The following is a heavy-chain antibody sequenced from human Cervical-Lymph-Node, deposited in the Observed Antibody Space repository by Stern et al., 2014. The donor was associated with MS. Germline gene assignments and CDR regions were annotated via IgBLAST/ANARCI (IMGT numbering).Heavy chain of an antibody. J-gene: IGHJ3*02. V-gene: IGHV3-21*01. CDR1: GFTFSSYS. Sequence: EMQLVESGGGLVKPGGSLSLSCAASGFTFSSYSLNWVRQAPGKGLESDSSTSSSSSYIYYADSVKGRFTISRDNAKNSLYLQMNSLRAEDTAVYYCARRAGRLVAFDIWGQGTMVTVSS. CDR2: TSSSSSYI. CDR3: ARRAGRLVAFDI.